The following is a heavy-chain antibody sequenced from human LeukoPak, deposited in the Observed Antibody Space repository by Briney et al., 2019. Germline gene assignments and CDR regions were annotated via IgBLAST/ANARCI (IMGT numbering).Heavy chain of an antibody. CDR3: AKDWVTMVRGVPPLYYYYGMDV. CDR2: ISYDGSNK. Sequence: PGRSLRLSCAASGFTFSSYGMHWVRQAPGKGLERVAVISYDGSNKYYADSVKGRFTISRDNSKNTLYLQMNSLRAEDTAVYYCAKDWVTMVRGVPPLYYYYGMDVWGQGTTVTVSS. CDR1: GFTFSSYG. D-gene: IGHD3-10*01. J-gene: IGHJ6*02. V-gene: IGHV3-30*18.